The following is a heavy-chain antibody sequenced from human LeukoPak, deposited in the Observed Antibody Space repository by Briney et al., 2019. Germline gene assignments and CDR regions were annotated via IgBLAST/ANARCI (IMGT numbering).Heavy chain of an antibody. J-gene: IGHJ4*02. CDR2: IIPILGIA. CDR3: ATRSLGATRIFDY. D-gene: IGHD1-26*01. CDR1: GGTFSSYA. V-gene: IGHV1-69*04. Sequence: PSVKVSCKASGGTFSSYAISWVRQAPGQGLEWMGRIIPILGIANYAQKFQGGVTITADKSTSTAYMELSSLRSEDTAVYYCATRSLGATRIFDYWGQGTLVTVSS.